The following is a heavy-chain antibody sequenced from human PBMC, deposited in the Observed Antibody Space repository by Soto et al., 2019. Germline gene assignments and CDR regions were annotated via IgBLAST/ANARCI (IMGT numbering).Heavy chain of an antibody. V-gene: IGHV4-39*01. D-gene: IGHD3-9*01. CDR2: IYYSGST. CDR1: GGSISSSSYY. Sequence: SETLSLTCTVSGGSISSSSYYWGWIRQPPGKGLEWIGSIYYSGSTYYNPSLKSRVTISVDTSKNQFSLKLSSVTAADTAVYYCARHTGYYDILTGPFDYWGQGTLVTVSS. J-gene: IGHJ4*02. CDR3: ARHTGYYDILTGPFDY.